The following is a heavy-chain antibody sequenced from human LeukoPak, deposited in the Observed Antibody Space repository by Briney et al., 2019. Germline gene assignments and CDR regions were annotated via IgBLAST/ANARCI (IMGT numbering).Heavy chain of an antibody. CDR2: ISYDGNNK. J-gene: IGHJ6*02. CDR1: GFTFRGHA. D-gene: IGHD3-3*01. CDR3: AKEAKDYDFWSGCGSMDV. V-gene: IGHV3-30*18. Sequence: QPGGSLRLSCAASGFTFRGHAMHWVRQAPGKGLEWVAVISYDGNNKNYAVSVKGRFAVSRDNSKNTLDLQMNSLRAEDAAIYYCAKEAKDYDFWSGCGSMDVWGHGTTVAVSS.